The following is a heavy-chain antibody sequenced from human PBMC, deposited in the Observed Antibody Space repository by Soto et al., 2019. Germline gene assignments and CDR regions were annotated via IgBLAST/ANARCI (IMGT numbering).Heavy chain of an antibody. CDR1: GGTFSSYT. CDR2: ISPILGIA. Sequence: GASVKVSCKASGGTFSSYTISWVRQAPGQGLEWMGRISPILGIANYAQKLQGRVTITADKSTSTAYMELSSLRSEDTAVYYCARESDILTGFGPWGQGTRVTVSP. V-gene: IGHV1-69*04. D-gene: IGHD3-9*01. J-gene: IGHJ5*02. CDR3: ARESDILTGFGP.